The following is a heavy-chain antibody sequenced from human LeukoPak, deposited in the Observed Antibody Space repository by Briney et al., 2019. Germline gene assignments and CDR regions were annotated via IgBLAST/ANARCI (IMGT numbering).Heavy chain of an antibody. CDR2: IYYSGST. CDR3: ARRGYDSSGYYYAY. D-gene: IGHD3-22*01. Sequence: SETLSLTCTVSGGSISSSGYYWGWIRQPPGKGLEWIGSIYYSGSTYYNPSLKSRVTISVDTSKNQFSLKLSSVTAADTAVYYCARRGYDSSGYYYAYWGQGTLVTVSS. V-gene: IGHV4-39*01. CDR1: GGSISSSGYY. J-gene: IGHJ4*02.